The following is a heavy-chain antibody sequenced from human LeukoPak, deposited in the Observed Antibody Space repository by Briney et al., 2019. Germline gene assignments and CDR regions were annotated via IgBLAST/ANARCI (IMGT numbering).Heavy chain of an antibody. D-gene: IGHD6-19*01. CDR1: GFTFSSYS. CDR2: ISSSSSYI. Sequence: GGSLRLSCAASGFTFSSYSMNWVRQAPGKGLEWVSSISSSSSYIYYADSVKGRFTISRDNAKNSLYLQMNSLRAEDTAVYYCARVGSVAASDYLDNWGQGTLVTVSS. CDR3: ARVGSVAASDYLDN. J-gene: IGHJ4*02. V-gene: IGHV3-21*04.